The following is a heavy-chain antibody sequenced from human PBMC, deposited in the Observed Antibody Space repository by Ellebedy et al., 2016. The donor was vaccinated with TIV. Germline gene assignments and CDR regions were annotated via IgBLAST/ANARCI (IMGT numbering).Heavy chain of an antibody. CDR2: IIPIFGTA. CDR1: GGTFSSYA. Sequence: SVKVSXXASGGTFSSYAISWVRQAPGQGLEWMGGIIPIFGTANYAQKFQGRVTITADESTSTAYMELSSLRSEDTAVYYCAREASTSGSYWTYYYYYGMDVWGQGTTVTVSS. CDR3: AREASTSGSYWTYYYYYGMDV. D-gene: IGHD1-26*01. V-gene: IGHV1-69*13. J-gene: IGHJ6*02.